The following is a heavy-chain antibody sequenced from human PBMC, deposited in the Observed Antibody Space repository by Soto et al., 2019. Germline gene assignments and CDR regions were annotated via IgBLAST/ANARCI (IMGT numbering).Heavy chain of an antibody. V-gene: IGHV3-33*01. Sequence: GGSLRLSCAASGFTFSSYGMHWVRQAPGKGLEWVAIIWYDGSNKYYTDSVMGRFTISRDNSKNTLYLQMNSLRAEDTAVYYCARDGSTSPYHGMDVWGQGTTVTVSS. CDR3: ARDGSTSPYHGMDV. D-gene: IGHD2-2*01. CDR2: IWYDGSNK. J-gene: IGHJ6*02. CDR1: GFTFSSYG.